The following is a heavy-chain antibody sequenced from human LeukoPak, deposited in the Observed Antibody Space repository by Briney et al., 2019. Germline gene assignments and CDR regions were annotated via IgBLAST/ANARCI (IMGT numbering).Heavy chain of an antibody. J-gene: IGHJ4*02. V-gene: IGHV4-39*01. D-gene: IGHD3-22*01. Sequence: SETLSLTRTVSGGSISTGSYYWGWIRQPPGKGLEWIGSFHYSGSTYYNPSLKSRVTISVDTSKNQFSLKLSSVTAADTAVYYCARHFPHFDTSGYFDYWGLGTLVTVSS. CDR1: GGSISTGSYY. CDR2: FHYSGST. CDR3: ARHFPHFDTSGYFDY.